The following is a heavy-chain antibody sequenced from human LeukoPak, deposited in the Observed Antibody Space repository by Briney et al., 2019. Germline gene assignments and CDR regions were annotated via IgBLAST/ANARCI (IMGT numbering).Heavy chain of an antibody. Sequence: SQTLSLTCAISGDSVSSNSAAWNWIRQSPSRGLEWLGRTYYRSKWYNDYAVSVKSRITINPDTSKNQFSLQLNSVTAADTAVYYCARQGGLTGYSSGWSGLNYFDYWGQGTLVTVSS. CDR1: GDSVSSNSAA. CDR3: ARQGGLTGYSSGWSGLNYFDY. J-gene: IGHJ4*02. D-gene: IGHD6-19*01. V-gene: IGHV6-1*01. CDR2: TYYRSKWYN.